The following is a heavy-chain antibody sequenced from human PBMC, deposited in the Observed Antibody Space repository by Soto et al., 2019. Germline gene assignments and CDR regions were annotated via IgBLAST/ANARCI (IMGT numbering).Heavy chain of an antibody. CDR1: GYTFTSYA. J-gene: IGHJ3*02. D-gene: IGHD6-19*01. V-gene: IGHV1-3*01. CDR3: AIVRSSGWPRDLFAI. Sequence: ASVKVSCKASGYTFTSYAMHWVRQAPGQRLEWMGWINAGNGNTKYSQKFQGRVTITRDTSASTAYMELSSLRSEDTAVYYCAIVRSSGWPRDLFAICGQGTMVT. CDR2: INAGNGNT.